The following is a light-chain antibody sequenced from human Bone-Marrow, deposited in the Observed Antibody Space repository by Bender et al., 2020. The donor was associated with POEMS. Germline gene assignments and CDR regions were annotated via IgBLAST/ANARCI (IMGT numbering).Light chain of an antibody. J-gene: IGLJ1*01. CDR1: SSDVGGHNF. CDR2: DVT. CDR3: SSYAGNNNFV. Sequence: QSALTQPPSASGSPGQSVTISCTGSSSDVGGHNFVSWYQQHPGKAPKLIIYDVTKRPSGVTDRFSASKSGNTASLTVSGLQADDEADYYCSSYAGNNNFVFGTGTKVTV. V-gene: IGLV2-8*01.